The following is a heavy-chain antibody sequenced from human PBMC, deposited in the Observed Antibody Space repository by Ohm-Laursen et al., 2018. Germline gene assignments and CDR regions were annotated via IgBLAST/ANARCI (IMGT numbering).Heavy chain of an antibody. CDR1: GFTFSSYG. CDR3: AKDLGESHAFDI. D-gene: IGHD3-10*01. V-gene: IGHV3-30*02. J-gene: IGHJ3*02. Sequence: SLRLSCSASGFTFSSYGMNWVRQAPGKGLEWVAIIWHDGSNKYYADSVKGRFTISRDNSKNTLYLQMNSLRAEDTAVYYCAKDLGESHAFDIWGQGTMVTVSS. CDR2: IWHDGSNK.